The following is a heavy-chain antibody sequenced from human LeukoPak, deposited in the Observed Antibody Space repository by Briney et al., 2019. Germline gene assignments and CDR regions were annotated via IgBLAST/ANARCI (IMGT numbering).Heavy chain of an antibody. CDR3: AGGFYCSSTSCSPPFDY. CDR1: GGTFSSYA. D-gene: IGHD2-2*01. CDR2: IIPIFGTA. J-gene: IGHJ4*02. V-gene: IGHV1-69*13. Sequence: ASVKVSCKASGGTFSSYAISWVRQAPGQGLEWMGGIIPIFGTANYAQKFQGRVTITADESTSTAYMELSSLRSEDTAVYYCAGGFYCSSTSCSPPFDYWGQGTLVTVSS.